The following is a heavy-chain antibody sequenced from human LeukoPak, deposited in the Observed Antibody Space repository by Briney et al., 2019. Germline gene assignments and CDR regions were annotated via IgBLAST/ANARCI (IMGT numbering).Heavy chain of an antibody. J-gene: IGHJ6*03. CDR2: IYFSGST. D-gene: IGHD2-8*02. Sequence: SETLSLTCTASGGSISSYYWSWIRQPPGKGLEWIGYIYFSGSTNYNPSLKSRVTLSVDTSKNQFSLKLSSVTAADTAVYYCARSFWSYYYMDVWGKGTTVTVSS. CDR1: GGSISSYY. CDR3: ARSFWSYYYMDV. V-gene: IGHV4-59*01.